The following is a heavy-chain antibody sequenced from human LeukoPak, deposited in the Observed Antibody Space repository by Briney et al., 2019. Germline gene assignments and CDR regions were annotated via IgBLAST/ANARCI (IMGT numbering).Heavy chain of an antibody. CDR3: ARDQRNYYDSSGGFDY. J-gene: IGHJ4*02. CDR2: IYYSGST. CDR1: GGSISSSSYY. Sequence: SETLSLTCTVSGGSISSSSYYWGWIRQPPGKGLEWIGSIYYSGSTYYNPSLKSRVTISVDTSKNQFSLKLSSVTAAGTAVYYCARDQRNYYDSSGGFDYWGQGTLVTVSS. V-gene: IGHV4-39*07. D-gene: IGHD3-22*01.